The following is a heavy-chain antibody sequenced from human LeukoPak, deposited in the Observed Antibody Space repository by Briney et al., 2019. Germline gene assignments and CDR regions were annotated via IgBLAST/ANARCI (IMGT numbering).Heavy chain of an antibody. V-gene: IGHV3-74*01. CDR3: TRGGTTLDY. CDR2: TNTDGSDT. CDR1: GFTFSSYW. Sequence: GGSLRLSCAASGFTFSSYWMHWGRQAPGKGLVWFSRTNTDGSDTAYADSVKGRFTISRDNAKITPYLQMNSLRAEDTAVYYCTRGGTTLDYWGQGTLVTVSS. J-gene: IGHJ4*02. D-gene: IGHD1-7*01.